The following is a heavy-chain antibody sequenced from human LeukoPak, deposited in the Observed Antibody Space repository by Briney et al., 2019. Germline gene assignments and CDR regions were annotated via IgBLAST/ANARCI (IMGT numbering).Heavy chain of an antibody. CDR1: GYSFTSYW. V-gene: IGHV5-51*01. Sequence: GGSLRLSCKGSGYSFTSYWIGWVRQMPGKGLEWMGIIYPGDSDIRYSPSFQGQVTISADKSTSTAYLQWSSLKASDTATYYCARVVPAPRTFDYWGQGTLVTVSS. CDR3: ARVVPAPRTFDY. J-gene: IGHJ4*02. CDR2: IYPGDSDI. D-gene: IGHD2-2*01.